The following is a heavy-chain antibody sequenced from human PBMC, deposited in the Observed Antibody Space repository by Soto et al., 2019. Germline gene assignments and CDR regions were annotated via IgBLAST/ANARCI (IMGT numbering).Heavy chain of an antibody. CDR2: IYYSGST. V-gene: IGHV4-39*01. D-gene: IGHD2-2*01. Sequence: QLQLQESGPGLVKPSETLSLTCTVSGGSISSSSYYWGWIRQPPGKGLEWIGSIYYSGSTYYHPSLKSRLAIAVTMSRGQSSPKPGTVLAADAAVYYCARCIVVVPAATACFDPWGQGTLLTASS. CDR1: GGSISSSSYY. J-gene: IGHJ5*02. CDR3: ARCIVVVPAATACFDP.